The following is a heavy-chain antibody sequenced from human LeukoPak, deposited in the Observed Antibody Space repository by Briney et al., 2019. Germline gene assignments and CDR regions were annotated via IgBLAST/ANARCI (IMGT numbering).Heavy chain of an antibody. Sequence: TSETLSLTCAVYGGSFSGYYWSWIRQPPGKGLEWIGEINHSGSTNYNPSLKSRVTISVDTSKNQFSLKLSSVTAADTAVYYCARDHSSGWYDAFDIWGQGTMVTVSS. CDR2: INHSGST. D-gene: IGHD6-19*01. CDR3: ARDHSSGWYDAFDI. J-gene: IGHJ3*02. CDR1: GGSFSGYY. V-gene: IGHV4-34*01.